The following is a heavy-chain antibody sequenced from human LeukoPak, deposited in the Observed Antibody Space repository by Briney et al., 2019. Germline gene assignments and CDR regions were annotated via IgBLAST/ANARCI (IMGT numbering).Heavy chain of an antibody. J-gene: IGHJ4*02. V-gene: IGHV3-66*01. CDR1: GFTFRSYA. D-gene: IGHD6-13*01. CDR3: ARSIAAAGHFDY. CDR2: IYSGGST. Sequence: GGSLRLSCAASGFTFRSYAMNWVRQAPGKGLEWVSVIYSGGSTYYADSVKGRFTISRDNSKNTLYLQMNSLRAEDTAVYYCARSIAAAGHFDYWGQETLVTVSP.